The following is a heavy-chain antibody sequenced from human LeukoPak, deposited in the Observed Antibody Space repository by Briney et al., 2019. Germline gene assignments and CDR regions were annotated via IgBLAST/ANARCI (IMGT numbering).Heavy chain of an antibody. J-gene: IGHJ4*02. CDR1: GFTFISYA. CDR3: ARDIFSGIAAAGTGDY. Sequence: PGGSLRLSCAASGFTFISYAMNWVRQAPGKGLEWVSSISSSSSYIYYADSVKGRFTISRDNAKNSLYLQMNSLRAEDTAVYYCARDIFSGIAAAGTGDYWGQGTLVTVSS. D-gene: IGHD6-13*01. V-gene: IGHV3-21*01. CDR2: ISSSSSYI.